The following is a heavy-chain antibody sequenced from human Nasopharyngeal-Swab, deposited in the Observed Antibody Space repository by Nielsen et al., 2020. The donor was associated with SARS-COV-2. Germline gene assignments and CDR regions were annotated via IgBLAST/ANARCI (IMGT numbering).Heavy chain of an antibody. CDR2: IYYSGST. CDR1: GGSISSSSYY. CDR3: AREAGDSGLDY. V-gene: IGHV4-39*07. J-gene: IGHJ4*02. D-gene: IGHD4-17*01. Sequence: SETLSLTCTVSGGSISSSSYYWGWIRQPPGKGLEWIGSIYYSGSTNYNPSLKSRVTISVDTSKNQFSLKLSSVTAADTAVYYCAREAGDSGLDYWGQGTLVTVSS.